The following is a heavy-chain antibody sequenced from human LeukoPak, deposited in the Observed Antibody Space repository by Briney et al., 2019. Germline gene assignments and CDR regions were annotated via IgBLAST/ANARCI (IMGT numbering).Heavy chain of an antibody. CDR1: GFTFSSYG. V-gene: IGHV3-21*01. CDR2: ISSSSSYI. CDR3: AREWSRFTPPDY. D-gene: IGHD2-8*01. Sequence: GGSLRLSCAASGFTFSSYGMNWVRQAPGKGLEWVSSISSSSSYIYYADSVKGRFTISRDNAKNSLYLQMNSLRAEDTAVYYCAREWSRFTPPDYWGQGTLVTVSS. J-gene: IGHJ4*02.